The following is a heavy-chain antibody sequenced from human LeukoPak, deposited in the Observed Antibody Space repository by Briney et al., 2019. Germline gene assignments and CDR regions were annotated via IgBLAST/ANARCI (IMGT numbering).Heavy chain of an antibody. CDR1: GGSISSGGYS. Sequence: SQALSLTCAVSGGSISSGGYSWSWIRQPQGKGLEWIGYIYHSGSTYYNPSLKSRVTISVDRSKNQFSLKLSSVTAADTAVYYCASLRLRYFDWFIDYWGQGTLVTVSS. V-gene: IGHV4-30-2*01. J-gene: IGHJ4*02. CDR3: ASLRLRYFDWFIDY. D-gene: IGHD3-9*01. CDR2: IYHSGST.